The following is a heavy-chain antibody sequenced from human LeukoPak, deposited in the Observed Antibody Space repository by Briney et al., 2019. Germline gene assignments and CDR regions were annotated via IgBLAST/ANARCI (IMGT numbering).Heavy chain of an antibody. CDR1: GGSITSYY. J-gene: IGHJ3*02. Sequence: PSETLSLTCTVSGGSITSYYWSWIRQPPGKGLEWIGYIYYSGSTNYNPSLKSRVTISVDTPKNQFSLKLSSVTAADTAVYYCARDSTRYAFDIWGQGTTVTVSS. CDR3: ARDSTRYAFDI. V-gene: IGHV4-59*01. D-gene: IGHD2/OR15-2a*01. CDR2: IYYSGST.